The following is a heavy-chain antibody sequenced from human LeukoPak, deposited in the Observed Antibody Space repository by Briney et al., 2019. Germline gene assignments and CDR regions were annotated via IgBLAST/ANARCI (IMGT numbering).Heavy chain of an antibody. CDR1: GYAFTRYY. CDR2: ISPSGGST. J-gene: IGHJ4*02. CDR3: ARGPHWDPHFDY. D-gene: IGHD7-27*01. Sequence: ASVKVSCKAFGYAFTRYYMHWVRQAPGQGPEWMGVISPSGGSTTYAQKFQGRVTLTRDMSTSTDYLELSSLRSEDTAVYYCARGPHWDPHFDYWGQGTLVTVSS. V-gene: IGHV1-46*01.